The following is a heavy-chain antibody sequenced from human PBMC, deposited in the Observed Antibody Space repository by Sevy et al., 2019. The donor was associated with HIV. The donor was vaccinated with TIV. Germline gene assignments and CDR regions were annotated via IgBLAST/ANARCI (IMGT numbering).Heavy chain of an antibody. Sequence: GESLKISCKGSGYSFTSYWIGWVRQMPGKGLEWMGIIYPGDSDTRYSPSFQGQVTISADKSISTAYLQWSSLKASDTAMYYCARVLKVGLYSSSSGLGMDYWGQRTLVTVSS. CDR1: GYSFTSYW. J-gene: IGHJ4*02. D-gene: IGHD6-6*01. V-gene: IGHV5-51*01. CDR3: ARVLKVGLYSSSSGLGMDY. CDR2: IYPGDSDT.